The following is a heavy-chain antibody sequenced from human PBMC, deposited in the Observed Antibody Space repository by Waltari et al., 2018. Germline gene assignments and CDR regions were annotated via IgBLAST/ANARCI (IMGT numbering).Heavy chain of an antibody. Sequence: QAQLHELVPVPVKPSATLSFRSAVSGDSLSTSTFYWGWVLQPPGKGLEGVGSVYYNGYKFYNPSLKSRLTLSMDTSNNHFSLSLTAVTAADTAVYYWVRQRSAECWSGYFDLWGQGTLVTVSS. D-gene: IGHD3-3*01. V-gene: IGHV4-39*01. J-gene: IGHJ4*02. CDR3: VRQRSAECWSGYFDL. CDR2: VYYNGYK. CDR1: GDSLSTSTFY.